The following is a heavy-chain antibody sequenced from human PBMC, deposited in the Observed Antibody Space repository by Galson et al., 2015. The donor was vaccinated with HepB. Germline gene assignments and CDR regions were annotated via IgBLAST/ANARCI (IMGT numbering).Heavy chain of an antibody. Sequence: SLRLSCAASGFIFSDAWMNWVRQAPGKGLEWVGRIKSRPDGETKDYAAPVKGRFTISRDDAKSTLYLQMHSLKSEDTAVYYCNTDSLVAARLGSQYYLMEVWGQGTTVTVSS. CDR1: GFIFSDAW. CDR3: NTDSLVAARLGSQYYLMEV. V-gene: IGHV3-15*01. CDR2: IKSRPDGETK. J-gene: IGHJ6*02. D-gene: IGHD6-6*01.